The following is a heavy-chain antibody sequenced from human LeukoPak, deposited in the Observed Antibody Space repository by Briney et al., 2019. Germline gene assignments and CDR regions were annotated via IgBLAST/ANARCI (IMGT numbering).Heavy chain of an antibody. Sequence: GGSLRLTCRGSGFVFDKYGMSWVRQAPGKGLEWGSATTGSGKGTWYADAVTCRFTVSRDNSRNTLYLQMDSLRADDTAVYYCAKDPNGDYVGAFDFWGPGTLVTVSS. J-gene: IGHJ3*01. CDR2: TTGSGKGT. CDR1: GFVFDKYG. CDR3: AKDPNGDYVGAFDF. D-gene: IGHD4-17*01. V-gene: IGHV3-23*01.